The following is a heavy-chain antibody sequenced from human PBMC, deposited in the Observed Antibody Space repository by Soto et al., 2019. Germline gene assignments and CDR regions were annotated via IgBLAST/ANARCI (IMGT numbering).Heavy chain of an antibody. CDR1: GGSISSSSYY. CDR3: ARHRRDSYYYDSSGQPEEGDAFDI. CDR2: IYYSGST. V-gene: IGHV4-39*01. D-gene: IGHD3-22*01. J-gene: IGHJ3*02. Sequence: SETLSLTCTVSGGSISSSSYYWGWIRQPPGKGLEWIGSIYYSGSTYYNTSLKSRVTISVDTSKNQFSLKLSSVTAADTAVYYCARHRRDSYYYDSSGQPEEGDAFDIWGQGTMVTVSS.